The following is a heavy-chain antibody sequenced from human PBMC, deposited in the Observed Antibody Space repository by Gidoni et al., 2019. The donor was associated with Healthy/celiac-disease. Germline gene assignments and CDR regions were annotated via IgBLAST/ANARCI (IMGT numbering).Heavy chain of an antibody. CDR3: ARDFRPMYYYDSSGYYLDAFAI. V-gene: IGHV4-38-2*02. J-gene: IGHJ3*02. CDR2: IYHSGST. Sequence: QVQLQESGPGLVKPSETLSLTCAVSGYSISSGYYWGWIRQPPGKGLEWIGGIYHSGSTYYTPSLNSRVTISVDTSKNQFSLKLSSVTAADTAVYYCARDFRPMYYYDSSGYYLDAFAIWCQGTMVTVSS. D-gene: IGHD3-22*01. CDR1: GYSISSGYY.